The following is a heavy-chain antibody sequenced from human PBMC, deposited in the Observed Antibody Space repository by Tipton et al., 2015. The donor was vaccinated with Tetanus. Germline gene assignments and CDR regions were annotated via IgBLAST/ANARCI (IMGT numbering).Heavy chain of an antibody. CDR3: ARQDCSGGSCSLDV. Sequence: QSGAEVKKSGESLKISRKGSGYSFTSKWIGWVRQMPGKGLEWMGIVYPGDSDPRYSPSFQGQVTISADKSISAAYLQWSSLKASDTGIYYCARQDCSGGSCSLDVWGQGTTVTVSS. CDR2: VYPGDSDP. CDR1: GYSFTSKW. D-gene: IGHD2-15*01. V-gene: IGHV5-51*01. J-gene: IGHJ6*02.